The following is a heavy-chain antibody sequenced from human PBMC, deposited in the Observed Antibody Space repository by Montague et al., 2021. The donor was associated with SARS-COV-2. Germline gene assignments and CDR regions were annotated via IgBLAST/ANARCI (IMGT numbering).Heavy chain of an antibody. D-gene: IGHD4-17*01. Sequence: SETLSLTCAVYGGSFSGYYWSWIRQPPGKGLEWIGEINHSGSTNYNPSLKSRVTISVDTSKNQFSLKLSSVTAADTAVYYCARAYGEYIVLFCYYYDMDVWGQGTTVTVSS. V-gene: IGHV4-34*01. CDR1: GGSFSGYY. CDR2: INHSGST. CDR3: ARAYGEYIVLFCYYYDMDV. J-gene: IGHJ6*02.